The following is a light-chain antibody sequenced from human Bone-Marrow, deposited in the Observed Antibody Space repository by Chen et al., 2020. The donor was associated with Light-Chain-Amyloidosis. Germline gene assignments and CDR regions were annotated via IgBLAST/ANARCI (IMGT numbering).Light chain of an antibody. Sequence: DVQMTQSPYTLSASVGDRITITCRPGQTINGWLAWYQKKPGKVPKVRIYKTSTLETGVQSRFTCSWSGTEFTLTITSLQPDDVATYYCLQYYSFWTFGQGTKVEIK. J-gene: IGKJ1*01. CDR1: QTINGW. V-gene: IGKV1-5*03. CDR3: LQYYSFWT. CDR2: KTS.